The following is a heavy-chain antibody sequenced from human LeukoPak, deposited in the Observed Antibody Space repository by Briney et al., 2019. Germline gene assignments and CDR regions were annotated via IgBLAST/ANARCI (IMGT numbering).Heavy chain of an antibody. CDR2: INPSGGST. CDR3: ARDRDSSSWYDLPYYYYMDV. D-gene: IGHD6-13*01. CDR1: GYTFTSYY. Sequence: ASVKVSCKASGYTFTSYYMHWVRQAPGQGLEWMGIINPSGGSTSYAQKFQGRVTMTRDTSTSTVYMELSSLRSEDTAVYYCARDRDSSSWYDLPYYYYMDVWGKGTTVIVSS. J-gene: IGHJ6*03. V-gene: IGHV1-46*01.